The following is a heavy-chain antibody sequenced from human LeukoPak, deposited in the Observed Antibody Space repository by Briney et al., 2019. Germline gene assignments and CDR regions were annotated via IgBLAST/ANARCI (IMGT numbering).Heavy chain of an antibody. CDR1: GFTFSSYG. D-gene: IGHD4-23*01. V-gene: IGHV3-30*18. CDR2: ISYDGSNK. J-gene: IGHJ4*02. Sequence: GRSLRLSCAASGFTFSSYGMHWVRQAPGKGLEWVAVISYDGSNKYYADSVKGRFTISRDNSKNTLYLQMNSLRAEDTAVYYCAKVGPASTVVTLYYFDYWGQGTLVTVSS. CDR3: AKVGPASTVVTLYYFDY.